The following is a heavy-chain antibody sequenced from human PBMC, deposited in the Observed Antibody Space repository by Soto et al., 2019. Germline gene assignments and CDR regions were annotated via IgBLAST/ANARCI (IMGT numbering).Heavy chain of an antibody. CDR2: INPNSGGT. CDR1: GYTFTGYY. J-gene: IGHJ3*02. CDR3: ANCRFEDAFDI. Sequence: ASVKVSCKASGYTFTGYYMHWVRQAPGQGLEWMGWINPNSGGTNYAQKFQGRVTMTRDTSISTAYMELSRMRSDDTAVYYSANCRFEDAFDIWGQGTMVTVSS. V-gene: IGHV1-2*02. D-gene: IGHD2-15*01.